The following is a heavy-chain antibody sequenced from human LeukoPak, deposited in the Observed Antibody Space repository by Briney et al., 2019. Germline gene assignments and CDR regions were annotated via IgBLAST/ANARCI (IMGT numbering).Heavy chain of an antibody. J-gene: IGHJ4*02. Sequence: SETLSLTCTVSGGSISSYYWSWIRQPPGKGLEWIGYIYYSGSTNYNPSLKSRATISVDTSKNQFSLKLSSVTAADTAVYYCARQGSGSYLIEYYFDYWGQGTLVTVSS. CDR1: GGSISSYY. CDR2: IYYSGST. D-gene: IGHD3-10*01. CDR3: ARQGSGSYLIEYYFDY. V-gene: IGHV4-59*08.